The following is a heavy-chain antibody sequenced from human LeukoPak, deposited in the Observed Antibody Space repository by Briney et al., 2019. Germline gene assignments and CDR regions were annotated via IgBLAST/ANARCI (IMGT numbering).Heavy chain of an antibody. CDR1: GGTFSSYA. CDR2: IIPIFGIA. CDR3: ARPYNWNYGDGMDV. V-gene: IGHV1-69*04. D-gene: IGHD1-7*01. Sequence: SVKVSCKASGGTFSSYAISWVRQAPGQGLEWMGRIIPIFGIANYAQKFQGRVTITADKTTSTAYMELSSLISEDTAVDYCARPYNWNYGDGMDVWGQGTTVTVSS. J-gene: IGHJ6*02.